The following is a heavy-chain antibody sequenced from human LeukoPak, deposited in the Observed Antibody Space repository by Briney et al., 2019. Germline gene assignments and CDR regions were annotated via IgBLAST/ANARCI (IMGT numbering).Heavy chain of an antibody. Sequence: GGSLRLSCAASGFTFSSYSINWVRQAPGKGLEWVSSISSSSSYIYYADSVKGRFTISRDNAKNALYLQMNSLRAEDTAVYYCARERYSGYDRIAFDIWGQGTMVTVSS. CDR3: ARERYSGYDRIAFDI. CDR2: ISSSSSYI. V-gene: IGHV3-21*01. J-gene: IGHJ3*02. CDR1: GFTFSSYS. D-gene: IGHD5-12*01.